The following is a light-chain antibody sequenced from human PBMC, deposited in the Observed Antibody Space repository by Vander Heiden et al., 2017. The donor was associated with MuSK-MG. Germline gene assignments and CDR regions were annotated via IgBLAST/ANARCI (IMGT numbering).Light chain of an antibody. J-gene: IGKJ1*01. CDR1: QSISSY. V-gene: IGKV1-39*01. CDR2: AAS. Sequence: IHLTPSPSSLSASVGDRVTITCRASQSISSYLNWYQQKPGKAPKLLIYAASSLQSGVPSRFSGSGSGTDFTLTISSLQPEDFATYYCQQGYSTLTWTFGQGTKVEIK. CDR3: QQGYSTLTWT.